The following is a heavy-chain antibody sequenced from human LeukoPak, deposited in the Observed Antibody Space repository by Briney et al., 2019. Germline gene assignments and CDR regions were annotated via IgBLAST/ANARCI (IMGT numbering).Heavy chain of an antibody. Sequence: PSETLSLTCTVSGGSISSYYWSWIRQPPAKGLEWIGYIYYSGSTNYNPSLKSRVTISVDTSKNQFSLKLSSVTAADTAVYYCARGYWGSGFDYWGQGTLVTVSS. CDR2: IYYSGST. J-gene: IGHJ4*02. V-gene: IGHV4-59*01. CDR1: GGSISSYY. D-gene: IGHD7-27*01. CDR3: ARGYWGSGFDY.